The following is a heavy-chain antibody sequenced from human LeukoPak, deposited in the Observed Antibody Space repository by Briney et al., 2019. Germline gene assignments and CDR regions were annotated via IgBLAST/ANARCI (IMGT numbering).Heavy chain of an antibody. J-gene: IGHJ6*03. V-gene: IGHV3-21*01. Sequence: PGGSLRLSCAASGFTFSSYSMNWVRQAPGKGLEWVSSISSSSSYIYYADSVKGRFTISRDNAKNSLYLQMNSLRAEDTAVYYCARGGSSSPRHYYYYMDVWGKGTTVTVSS. CDR2: ISSSSSYI. CDR1: GFTFSSYS. CDR3: ARGGSSSPRHYYYYMDV. D-gene: IGHD6-13*01.